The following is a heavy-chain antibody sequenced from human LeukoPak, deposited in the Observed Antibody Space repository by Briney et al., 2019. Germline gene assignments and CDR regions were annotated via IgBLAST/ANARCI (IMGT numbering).Heavy chain of an antibody. CDR1: GYTFTGYY. V-gene: IGHV1-2*02. J-gene: IGHJ4*02. CDR2: INPNSGGT. CDR3: ARDLYRRLRLGELSLFLNY. Sequence: GASVKVSCKAPGYTFTGYYMHWVRQAPGQGLEWMGWINPNSGGTNYAQKFQGRVTMTRDTSISTAYMELSRLRSDDTAVYYCARDLYRRLRLGELSLFLNYWGQGTLVTVSS. D-gene: IGHD3-16*02.